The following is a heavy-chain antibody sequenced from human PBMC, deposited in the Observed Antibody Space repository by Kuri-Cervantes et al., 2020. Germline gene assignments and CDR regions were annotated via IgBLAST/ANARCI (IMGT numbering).Heavy chain of an antibody. CDR2: ISGSGGNT. CDR1: GFTFSTYS. Sequence: GESLKISCAASGFTFSTYSINWVRQAPGKGLEWVSAISGSGGNTYYTDSGMGRFTISRDNFKNTLYLQMNSLTADDTAVYYCAVDSGGYAEHYWGQGTLVTVSS. D-gene: IGHD5-12*01. J-gene: IGHJ4*02. CDR3: AVDSGGYAEHY. V-gene: IGHV3-23*01.